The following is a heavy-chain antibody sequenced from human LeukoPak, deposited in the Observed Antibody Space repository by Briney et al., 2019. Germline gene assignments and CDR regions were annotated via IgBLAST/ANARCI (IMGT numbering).Heavy chain of an antibody. J-gene: IGHJ5*02. CDR3: ARERAVDGRGWFDP. Sequence: PGGSLRLSCAASGFTFSSYAMSWVRQAPGEGLEWVAVISYDERNEYYADAVKGRFTLSRDNSKSTLYLQMNSLRAEDTAVYFCARERAVDGRGWFDPWGQGTLVTVSS. V-gene: IGHV3-30*04. CDR1: GFTFSSYA. D-gene: IGHD6-19*01. CDR2: ISYDERNE.